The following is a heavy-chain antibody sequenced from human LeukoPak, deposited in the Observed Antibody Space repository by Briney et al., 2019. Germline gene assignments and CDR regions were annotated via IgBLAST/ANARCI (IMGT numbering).Heavy chain of an antibody. V-gene: IGHV3-53*01. Sequence: GGALRLSCAASGFTVSSNYMSWVRQAPGKGLEWVSVIYSGGSTYYADSVKGRFTISRDNPNNMLFLQMNSLRAEDTAVYYCARAYSGSYYEAWYFDLWGRGTLVTVSS. CDR3: ARAYSGSYYEAWYFDL. CDR2: IYSGGST. CDR1: GFTVSSNY. D-gene: IGHD1-26*01. J-gene: IGHJ2*01.